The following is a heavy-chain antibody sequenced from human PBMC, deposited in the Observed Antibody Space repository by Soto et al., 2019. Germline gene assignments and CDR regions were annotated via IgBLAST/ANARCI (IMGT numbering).Heavy chain of an antibody. Sequence: QVHLVQSGTEVKKPGSSVRVSCQASGGTFRDYGVSWVRQAPGQGLEWIGGILPILGTTNYAKKFRDRVTITADGSTGTVYMDLSRLTSEDTAVYYCGRGGFCSQGVCYSRGGEVDPWAQRTLATVSS. CDR1: GGTFRDYG. V-gene: IGHV1-69*01. CDR2: ILPILGTT. J-gene: IGHJ5*02. D-gene: IGHD2-8*01. CDR3: GRGGFCSQGVCYSRGGEVDP.